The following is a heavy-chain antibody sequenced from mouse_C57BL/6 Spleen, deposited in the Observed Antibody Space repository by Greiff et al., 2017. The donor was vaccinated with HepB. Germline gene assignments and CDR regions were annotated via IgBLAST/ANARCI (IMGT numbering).Heavy chain of an antibody. Sequence: VQLVESGAELMKPGASVKLSCKATGYTFTGYWIEWVKQRPGHGLEWIGEILPGSGSTNYNEKFKGKATFTADTSSNTAYMQLSSLTTEDSAIYYCARCDAPTDGYYSAMDYWGQGTSVTVSS. V-gene: IGHV1-9*01. CDR3: ARCDAPTDGYYSAMDY. CDR2: ILPGSGST. J-gene: IGHJ4*01. CDR1: GYTFTGYW. D-gene: IGHD2-3*01.